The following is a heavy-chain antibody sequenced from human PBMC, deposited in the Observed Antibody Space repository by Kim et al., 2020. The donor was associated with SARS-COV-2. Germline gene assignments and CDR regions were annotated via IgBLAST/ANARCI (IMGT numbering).Heavy chain of an antibody. CDR1: GFTFSSYW. Sequence: GGSLRLSCAASGFTFSSYWMSWVRQAPGKGLEWVANIKQDGSEKYYVDSVKGRFTISRDNAKNSLYLQMNSLRAEDTAVYYCARLRLGMPDAFDIWGQGTMVTVSS. V-gene: IGHV3-7*03. D-gene: IGHD2-2*01. CDR3: ARLRLGMPDAFDI. J-gene: IGHJ3*02. CDR2: IKQDGSEK.